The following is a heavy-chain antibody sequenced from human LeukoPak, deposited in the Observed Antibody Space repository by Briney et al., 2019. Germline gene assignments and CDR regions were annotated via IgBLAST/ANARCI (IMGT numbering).Heavy chain of an antibody. CDR3: ARDHAYNYDFDY. V-gene: IGHV1-2*02. Sequence: GASVKVSCKASGYTFTSYDINWVRQATGQGLEWMGWITPKTGGTNFARRFQGRVTLTRDTSINTVYMDLSGLRSDDTAIYYCARDHAYNYDFDYWGKGTLVTVSS. CDR2: ITPKTGGT. J-gene: IGHJ4*02. D-gene: IGHD3-16*01. CDR1: GYTFTSYD.